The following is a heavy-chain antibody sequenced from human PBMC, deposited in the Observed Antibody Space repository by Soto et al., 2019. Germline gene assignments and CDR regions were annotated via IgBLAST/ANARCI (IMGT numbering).Heavy chain of an antibody. CDR2: MNPKSGGA. CDR3: TRENIENSDGLYHVFDI. V-gene: IGHV1-2*02. CDR1: GYTFTDYY. D-gene: IGHD5-18*01. Sequence: ASVKVSCKTSGYTFTDYYTHWVRQAPGQGLEWMGWMNPKSGGAYFAQKFQGRVTLTRDTSIGTAYIEVNSLTSDDTAVYFCTRENIENSDGLYHVFDIWGQGTTVTVS. J-gene: IGHJ3*02.